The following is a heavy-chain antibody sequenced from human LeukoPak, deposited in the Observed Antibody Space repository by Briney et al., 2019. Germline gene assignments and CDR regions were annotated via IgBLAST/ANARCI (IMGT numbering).Heavy chain of an antibody. CDR2: IIPILGIA. V-gene: IGHV1-69*04. Sequence: SVKVSCKASGGTFSSYAISWVRQAPGQGLEWMGRIIPILGIANYAQKFQGRVTITADKSTSTAYMELSSLRSEDTAVYYCARGRDPYVWGSYRPNGNFDYWGQGTLVTVSS. CDR1: GGTFSSYA. CDR3: ARGRDPYVWGSYRPNGNFDY. D-gene: IGHD3-16*02. J-gene: IGHJ4*02.